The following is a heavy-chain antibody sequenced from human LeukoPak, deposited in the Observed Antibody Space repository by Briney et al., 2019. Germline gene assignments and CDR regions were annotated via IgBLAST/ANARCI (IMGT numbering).Heavy chain of an antibody. D-gene: IGHD5-12*01. V-gene: IGHV3-21*01. J-gene: IGHJ6*04. CDR3: AREKYSGYDWIYYYGMDV. CDR1: GFTFSSYS. CDR2: ISSSSSYI. Sequence: PGGSLRLSCAASGFTFSSYSMNWVRQAPGKGLEWVSSISSSSSYIYYADSVKGRFTISRDNAKNSLYLQMNSLRAEDTAVYYCAREKYSGYDWIYYYGMDVWGKGTTVTVSS.